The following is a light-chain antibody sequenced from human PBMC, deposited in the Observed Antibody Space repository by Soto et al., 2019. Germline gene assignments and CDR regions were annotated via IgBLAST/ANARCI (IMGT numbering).Light chain of an antibody. CDR3: QHYYHYPWT. V-gene: IGKV1-5*03. CDR2: KAS. J-gene: IGKJ1*01. Sequence: DIQMTQSPSTLSASVGDRVTITCRASQSVDTCLAWYQQKPGKAPHLLIYKASSLEAGVPSRFSGSGSVTQFTLTISSLQPADFVTYYSQHYYHYPWTFGQGTNVEIK. CDR1: QSVDTC.